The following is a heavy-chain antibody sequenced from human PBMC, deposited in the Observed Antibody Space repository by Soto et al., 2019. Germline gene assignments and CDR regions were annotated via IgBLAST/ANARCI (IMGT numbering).Heavy chain of an antibody. CDR2: IVPLFNTP. V-gene: IGHV1-69*13. CDR3: ANLPWVGRFLEYFDV. Sequence: GASVKVSCKASGGSFRTYAIAWVRQVPGQGLEWMGGIVPLFNTPDYAQKFQGRVTITADESLSTAYLELSSLRPEDTAVYYCANLPWVGRFLEYFDVWGQGTTVTVSS. J-gene: IGHJ6*02. CDR1: GGSFRTYA. D-gene: IGHD3-3*01.